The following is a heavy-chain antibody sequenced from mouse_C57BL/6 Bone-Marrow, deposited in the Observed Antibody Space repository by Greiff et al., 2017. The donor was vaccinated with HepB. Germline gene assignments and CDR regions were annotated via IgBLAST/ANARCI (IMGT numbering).Heavy chain of an antibody. Sequence: VQLQQSGPGLVQPSQSLSITCTVSGFSLTSYGVHWVRQSPGKGLEWLGVIWSGGSTDYNAAFISRLSLSKDNSKSQVFFKMNRLQADDTAIYYCARKDGSQAWFAYWGQGTLVTVSA. J-gene: IGHJ3*01. V-gene: IGHV2-2*01. CDR1: GFSLTSYG. D-gene: IGHD1-1*01. CDR2: IWSGGST. CDR3: ARKDGSQAWFAY.